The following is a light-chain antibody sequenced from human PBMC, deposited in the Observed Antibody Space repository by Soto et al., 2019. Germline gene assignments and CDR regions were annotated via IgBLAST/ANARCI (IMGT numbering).Light chain of an antibody. CDR1: QNIRNY. CDR2: AAS. V-gene: IGKV1-39*01. J-gene: IGKJ1*01. Sequence: IQMTQSPSSLSASVGDRVTITCWTTQNIRNYLNWYQQKPGKAPKLLIYAASGLQSGVPSRFSASGSGTDFTLTISYLQPEDFAAYYCQQTYSVPATFGQGTKVE. CDR3: QQTYSVPAT.